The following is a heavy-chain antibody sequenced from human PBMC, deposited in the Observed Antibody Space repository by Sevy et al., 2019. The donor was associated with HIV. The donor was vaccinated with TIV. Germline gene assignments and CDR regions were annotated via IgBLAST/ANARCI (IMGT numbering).Heavy chain of an antibody. CDR2: IKSKTDGGTT. D-gene: IGHD1-26*01. J-gene: IGHJ4*02. Sequence: GGSLRLSCAASGFTFSNAWMSWVRQAPGKELEWVGRIKSKTDGGTTDYAAPVKGRFTISRDDSKNTLYLQMNSLKTEDTAVYYCTTVAYSGSYLHDYWGQGTLVTVSS. CDR3: TTVAYSGSYLHDY. V-gene: IGHV3-15*01. CDR1: GFTFSNAW.